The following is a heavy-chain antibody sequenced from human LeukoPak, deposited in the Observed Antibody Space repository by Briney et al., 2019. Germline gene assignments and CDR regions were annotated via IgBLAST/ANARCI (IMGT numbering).Heavy chain of an antibody. CDR2: ISGSGGST. V-gene: IGHV3-23*01. Sequence: QSGGSLRLSCAASGFTFRSHALTWVRQAPGKGLEWVSAISGSGGSTYYADSVKGRFTISRDNSKNTLYLQMNSLRAEDTAVYYCAKRYGGWSIVVVPAAYYMDVWGKGTTVTVSS. J-gene: IGHJ6*03. CDR3: AKRYGGWSIVVVPAAYYMDV. D-gene: IGHD2-2*01. CDR1: GFTFRSHA.